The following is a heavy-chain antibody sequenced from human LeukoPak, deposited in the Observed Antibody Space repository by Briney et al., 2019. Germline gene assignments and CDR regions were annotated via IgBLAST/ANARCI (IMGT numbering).Heavy chain of an antibody. CDR3: VRDLYSGTYYYFDF. Sequence: GGSPSLSCAASGFTLSSYSMNWVRQAPGKGLDWVSSISSSTSYIYYADSVKGRFTISRDNAKNSLYLQMNSLRAEDTALYYCVRDLYSGTYYYFDFWGQGALVTVSS. CDR2: ISSSTSYI. V-gene: IGHV3-21*01. D-gene: IGHD1-26*01. J-gene: IGHJ4*02. CDR1: GFTLSSYS.